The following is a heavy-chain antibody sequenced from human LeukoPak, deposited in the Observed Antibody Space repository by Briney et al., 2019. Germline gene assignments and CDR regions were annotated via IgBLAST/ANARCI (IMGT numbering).Heavy chain of an antibody. CDR1: GYSFTSYW. D-gene: IGHD4-17*01. Sequence: GESLKISCKGSGYSFTSYWIGWGRQMPGKGLEWMGIIYPGDSDTRYSPSFQGQVTISADKSINTAYLQWSSLKASDTAMYYCARDYGDYVGAFDIWGQGTMVTVSS. CDR2: IYPGDSDT. V-gene: IGHV5-51*01. CDR3: ARDYGDYVGAFDI. J-gene: IGHJ3*02.